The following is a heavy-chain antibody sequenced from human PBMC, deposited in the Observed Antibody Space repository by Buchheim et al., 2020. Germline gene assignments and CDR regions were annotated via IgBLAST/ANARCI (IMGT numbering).Heavy chain of an antibody. CDR3: ARPLRRNFRGIDP. CDR1: GGSISSSSYY. V-gene: IGHV4-39*01. Sequence: QLQLQESGPGLVKPSETLSLTCTVSGGSISSSSYYWGWIRQPPGKGLEGIGSIYYSGSTYYNPSLKSRVTLSVETSKNQFSLKLSSVTAADTAVYYCARPLRRNFRGIDPWGQGTL. CDR2: IYYSGST. J-gene: IGHJ5*02. D-gene: IGHD3-10*01.